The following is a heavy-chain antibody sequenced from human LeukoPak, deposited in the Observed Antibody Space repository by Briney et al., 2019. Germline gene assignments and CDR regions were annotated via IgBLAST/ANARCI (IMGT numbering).Heavy chain of an antibody. CDR2: VNSSGGT. D-gene: IGHD1-26*01. CDR1: GGSMSSYY. CDR3: ARTSATGATFFDF. V-gene: IGHV4-4*07. Sequence: SETLSLTCTVSGGSMSSYYWSWIRQPAGKGLEWIGRVNSSGGTHYNPSLKSRVTMSVDTSKNQFSLKVTYVTAANTAVYYCARTSATGATFFDFWGQGTRVSVSS. J-gene: IGHJ4*02.